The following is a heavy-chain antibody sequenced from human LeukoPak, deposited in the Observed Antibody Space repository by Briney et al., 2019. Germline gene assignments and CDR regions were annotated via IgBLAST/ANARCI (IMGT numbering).Heavy chain of an antibody. CDR3: ARHALYGSGSHHYDIDY. D-gene: IGHD3-10*01. J-gene: IGHJ4*02. CDR1: GYSFTSYW. CDR2: IYPGDSDT. V-gene: IGHV5-51*01. Sequence: GESLKISCKGSGYSFTSYWIGWVRQMPGKGLEWMGIIYPGDSDTRYSPSFQGQVTISADKSISTAYLQWSSLKASDTAMYYCARHALYGSGSHHYDIDYWGQGSLVTVSS.